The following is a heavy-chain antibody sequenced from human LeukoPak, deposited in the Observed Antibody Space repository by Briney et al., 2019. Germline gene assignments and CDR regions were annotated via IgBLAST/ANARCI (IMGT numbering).Heavy chain of an antibody. V-gene: IGHV3-33*01. D-gene: IGHD2-2*01. Sequence: GGSLRLSCAASGFTFSSYGMHWVRQAPGKGLEWVGGICDDGSNKYYADSVKGRFTISRGNSKNTLYMQMNSLRAEDTAVYYCPREGVVPAEWDYYYYMDVWGKGTTVTVSS. CDR1: GFTFSSYG. CDR2: ICDDGSNK. CDR3: PREGVVPAEWDYYYYMDV. J-gene: IGHJ6*03.